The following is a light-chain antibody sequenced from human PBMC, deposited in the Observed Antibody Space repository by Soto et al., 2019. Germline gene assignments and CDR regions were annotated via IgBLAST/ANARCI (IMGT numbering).Light chain of an antibody. J-gene: IGKJ1*01. CDR2: DAS. V-gene: IGKV1-5*01. CDR3: QQYNVYST. Sequence: DIQMTQSPSTLSASVGDRVTITCRASQSVSGWLAWYQQKPGKAPNVLIYDASSLQSGVPSRFSGSGSGTEFTLTISSLQPDDFASYYCQQYNVYSTFGQGTKVDIK. CDR1: QSVSGW.